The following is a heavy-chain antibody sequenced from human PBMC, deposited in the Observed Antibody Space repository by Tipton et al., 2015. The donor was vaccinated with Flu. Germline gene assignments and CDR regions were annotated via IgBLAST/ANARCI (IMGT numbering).Heavy chain of an antibody. CDR2: IYYSGST. J-gene: IGHJ3*02. CDR3: ASYYGSGSNAFDI. D-gene: IGHD3-10*01. CDR1: GGSISSSSYY. Sequence: TLSLTCTVSGGSISSSSYYWGWIRQPPGKGLEWIGSIYYSGSTYYNPSLKSRVTMSVDTSKNQFSLKLSSVTAADTAVYYCASYYGSGSNAFDIWGQGTMVTVSS. V-gene: IGHV4-39*07.